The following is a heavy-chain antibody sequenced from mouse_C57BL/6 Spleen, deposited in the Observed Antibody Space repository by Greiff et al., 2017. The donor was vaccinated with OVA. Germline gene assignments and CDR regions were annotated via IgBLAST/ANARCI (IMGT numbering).Heavy chain of an antibody. Sequence: QVQLQQPGAELVKPGASVKLSCKASGYTFTSYWMHWVKQRPGQGLEWIGMIHPNSGSTNYNEKFKSKATLTVDKSSSTAYMQLSSLTSEDSAVYYCARDDPEGYDYDGRGYFDYWGQGTTLTVSS. CDR3: ARDDPEGYDYDGRGYFDY. CDR1: GYTFTSYW. J-gene: IGHJ2*01. CDR2: IHPNSGST. D-gene: IGHD2-4*01. V-gene: IGHV1-64*01.